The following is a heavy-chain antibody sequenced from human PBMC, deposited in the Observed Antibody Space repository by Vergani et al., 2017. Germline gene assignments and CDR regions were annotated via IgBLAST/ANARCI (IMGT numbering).Heavy chain of an antibody. Sequence: QVQLVQSGAEVKKPGASVKVSCKASGYTFTGYYMHWVRQAPGQGLEWMGWINPNSGGTNYSQKFQGRVTMTRDTSISTAYMELSRLRSDDTAVYYCACWGVYGGNSVNYYYYGMDVWGQGTTVTVSS. CDR1: GYTFTGYY. CDR2: INPNSGGT. D-gene: IGHD4-23*01. V-gene: IGHV1-2*02. CDR3: ACWGVYGGNSVNYYYYGMDV. J-gene: IGHJ6*02.